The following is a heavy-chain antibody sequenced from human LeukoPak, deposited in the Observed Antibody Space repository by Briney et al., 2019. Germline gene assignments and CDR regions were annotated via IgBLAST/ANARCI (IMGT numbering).Heavy chain of an antibody. D-gene: IGHD6-13*01. CDR2: IYPGDSDT. V-gene: IGHV5-51*01. CDR3: ARAWYTSTWYWFDP. J-gene: IGHJ5*02. Sequence: GESLKIPCKGSGYSFTSYWIGWVPQIPGKGLEWMGIIYPGDSDTRYSPSFQGQVTISADKSITTAYLQWSSLKASDTAMYYCARAWYTSTWYWFDPWGQGTLVTVSS. CDR1: GYSFTSYW.